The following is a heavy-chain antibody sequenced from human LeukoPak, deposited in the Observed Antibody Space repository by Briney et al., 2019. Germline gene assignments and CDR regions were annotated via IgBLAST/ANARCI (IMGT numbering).Heavy chain of an antibody. CDR3: ARAAAYYGSGSYGY. J-gene: IGHJ4*02. V-gene: IGHV4-30-4*08. CDR2: IGYSGSS. CDR1: GGSISSGDYY. Sequence: KASETLSLTCTVSGGSISSGDYYWSWIRPPPGKGLEWVGYIGYSGSSDYNPSLKSRVTISVATSKMRFPLKMLSVAAAATADYYCARAAAYYGSGSYGYWGQGTLVTVSS. D-gene: IGHD3-10*01.